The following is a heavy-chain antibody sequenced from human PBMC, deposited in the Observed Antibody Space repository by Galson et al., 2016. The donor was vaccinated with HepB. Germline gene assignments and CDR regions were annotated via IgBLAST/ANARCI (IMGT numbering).Heavy chain of an antibody. CDR3: ARQASDTDTYYYYAMDV. D-gene: IGHD5-18*01. Sequence: QSGAEVKKPGESLKISCKGSGYRFTTYWIGWVRQMPGKGLEWMGIIYPGDSDTRYSPSFQGQVTISADKSISTAYLQWSSLKASDTGIYYCARQASDTDTYYYYAMDVWGQGTTVTVSS. CDR1: GYRFTTYW. V-gene: IGHV5-51*01. J-gene: IGHJ6*02. CDR2: IYPGDSDT.